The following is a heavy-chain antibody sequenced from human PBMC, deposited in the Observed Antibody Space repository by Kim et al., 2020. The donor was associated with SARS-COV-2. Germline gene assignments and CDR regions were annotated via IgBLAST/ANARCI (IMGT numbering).Heavy chain of an antibody. V-gene: IGHV3-33*06. D-gene: IGHD3-22*01. CDR3: AESDSSGYSSRY. J-gene: IGHJ4*02. Sequence: ELMIGRFTLSRDNSKNTLYLQMNSLRAEDTAVYYCAESDSSGYSSRYWGQGTLVTVSS.